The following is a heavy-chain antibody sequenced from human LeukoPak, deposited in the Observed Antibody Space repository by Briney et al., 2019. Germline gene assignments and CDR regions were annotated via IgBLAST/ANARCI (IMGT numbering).Heavy chain of an antibody. CDR2: IWYDGSNK. J-gene: IGHJ4*02. D-gene: IGHD3-10*01. CDR3: ARQSMVRTFDY. Sequence: QPGGSLRLSCAASGFTFSSYGMHWVRQAPGKGLEWVAVIWYDGSNKYYADSVKGRFTISRDNSKNTLYLQMNSLRAEDTAVYYCARQSMVRTFDYWGQGTLVTVSS. V-gene: IGHV3-33*01. CDR1: GFTFSSYG.